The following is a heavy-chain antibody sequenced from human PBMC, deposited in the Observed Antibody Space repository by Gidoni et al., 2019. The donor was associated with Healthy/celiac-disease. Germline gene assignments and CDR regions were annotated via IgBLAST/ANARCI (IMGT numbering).Heavy chain of an antibody. J-gene: IGHJ4*02. D-gene: IGHD3-10*01. CDR1: GFTFSSYA. V-gene: IGHV3-30*04. CDR3: ARDGGLGYYGSGSYYNFPGVDY. Sequence: QLQLVESGGGVVQPGRSLRLSCAASGFTFSSYAMHWVSQAPGKGLEWVAVISYDGSNKYYADSGKGRFTISRDNSKNTLYLQMNSLRAEDTAVYYCARDGGLGYYGSGSYYNFPGVDYWGQGTLVTVSS. CDR2: ISYDGSNK.